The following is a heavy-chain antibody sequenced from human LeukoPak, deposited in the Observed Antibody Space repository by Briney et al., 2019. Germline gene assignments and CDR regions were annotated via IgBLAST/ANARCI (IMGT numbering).Heavy chain of an antibody. J-gene: IGHJ4*02. V-gene: IGHV3-74*01. CDR1: GFTFSGYW. CDR2: ISGDGSDT. CDR3: ARGGSTISDY. Sequence: PGGSLRLSCAASGFTFSGYWMHWARQSPGKGLVWVSCISGDGSDTRYADSVKGRFTISRDNAKNSLYLQMNSLRAEDTAVYYCARGGSTISDYWGQGTLVTVSS. D-gene: IGHD5-24*01.